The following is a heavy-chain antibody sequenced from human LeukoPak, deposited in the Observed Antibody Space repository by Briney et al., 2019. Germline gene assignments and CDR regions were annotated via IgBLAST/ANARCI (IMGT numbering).Heavy chain of an antibody. V-gene: IGHV3-21*01. Sequence: PRGSLRLSCAASGFTFSSYSMNWVRQAPGKGLEWVSSISSSSSYIYYADSVKGRFTISRDNAKNSLYLQMNSLRAEDTAVYYCARADSGTPYYFDYWGQGTLVTVSS. CDR3: ARADSGTPYYFDY. D-gene: IGHD5-12*01. J-gene: IGHJ4*02. CDR1: GFTFSSYS. CDR2: ISSSSSYI.